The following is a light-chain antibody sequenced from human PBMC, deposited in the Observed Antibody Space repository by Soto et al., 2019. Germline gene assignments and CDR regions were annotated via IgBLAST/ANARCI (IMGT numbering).Light chain of an antibody. V-gene: IGKV3-20*01. J-gene: IGKJ4*01. CDR1: QTINKNY. CDR3: QYYGRSPLT. CDR2: SAS. Sequence: EIVLTQSPGTLSLSPGARATLSCRASQTINKNYFAWYQQKPGQAPRPLMYSASSRATGIPDRFSGSGSGTDLTLTISRLEPEDFEVYYGQYYGRSPLTFGGGTKVDIK.